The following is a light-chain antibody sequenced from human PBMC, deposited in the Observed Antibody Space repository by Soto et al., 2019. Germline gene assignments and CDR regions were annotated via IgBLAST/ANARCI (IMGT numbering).Light chain of an antibody. Sequence: QSVLTQPASVSGSPGQSITISCTGTSSDGGGYNYVSWYQQHPGRAPKLIIYEVTYRPSGVSNRFSGSKSGNTASLTISGLQAEDEADYYCTSYTSSTTLYVVFGGGTKVTVL. CDR3: TSYTSSTTLYVV. CDR2: EVT. CDR1: SSDGGGYNY. J-gene: IGLJ2*01. V-gene: IGLV2-14*01.